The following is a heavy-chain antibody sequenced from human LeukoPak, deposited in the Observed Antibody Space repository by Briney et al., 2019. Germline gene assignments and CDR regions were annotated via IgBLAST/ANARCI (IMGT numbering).Heavy chain of an antibody. D-gene: IGHD3-10*01. CDR3: ARDSPRFGEPITPSGYYGMDA. Sequence: ASVKVSCKASGGTFSSYAISWVRQAPGQGLEWMGGIIPIFGTANYAQKFQGRVTITADESTSTAYMELSSLRSEDTAVYYCARDSPRFGEPITPSGYYGMDAWGQGTTVTVSS. V-gene: IGHV1-69*01. CDR1: GGTFSSYA. CDR2: IIPIFGTA. J-gene: IGHJ6*02.